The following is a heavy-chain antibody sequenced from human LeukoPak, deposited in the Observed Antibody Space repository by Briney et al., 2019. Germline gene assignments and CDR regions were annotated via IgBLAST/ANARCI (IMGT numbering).Heavy chain of an antibody. D-gene: IGHD3-10*01. CDR3: AKDIGGYGSGSLVFDY. V-gene: IGHV3-21*04. CDR1: GFTFSSCA. Sequence: PGGSLKLSCAASGFTFSSCAMSWVRQAPGKGLEWVSSISSSSSYIYYADSVKGRFTISRDNAKNPLYLQMNSLRAEDTALYYCAKDIGGYGSGSLVFDYWGQGTLVTVSS. J-gene: IGHJ4*02. CDR2: ISSSSSYI.